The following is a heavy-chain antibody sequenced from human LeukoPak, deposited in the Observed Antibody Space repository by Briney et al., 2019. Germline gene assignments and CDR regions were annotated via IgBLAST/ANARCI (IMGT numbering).Heavy chain of an antibody. D-gene: IGHD5-24*01. CDR3: ARAQSNQMATKI. J-gene: IGHJ4*02. V-gene: IGHV4-61*02. CDR2: IYTSGST. CDR1: GGSISSSNYY. Sequence: SETLSLTCTVSGGSISSSNYYWSWIRQPAGKGLEWIGRIYTSGSTNYNPSLKSRVTISVDTSKNQFSLKLSSVTAADTAVYYCARAQSNQMATKIWGQGTLVTVSS.